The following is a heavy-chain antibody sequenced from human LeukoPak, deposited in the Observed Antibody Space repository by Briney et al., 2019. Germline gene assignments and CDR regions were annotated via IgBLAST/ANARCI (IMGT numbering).Heavy chain of an antibody. CDR1: RFSFSNYN. V-gene: IGHV3-21*01. D-gene: IGHD1-26*01. Sequence: GGSLRLSCAASRFSFSNYNMNWARLAPGKGLEWVSSITSSGSHIFYADSVKGRFTISRDNADNSLYLQMNSLRAEDTAVYFCARDPYSGAYGSDYYYYMDVWGKGTTVTVSS. CDR3: ARDPYSGAYGSDYYYYMDV. CDR2: ITSSGSHI. J-gene: IGHJ6*03.